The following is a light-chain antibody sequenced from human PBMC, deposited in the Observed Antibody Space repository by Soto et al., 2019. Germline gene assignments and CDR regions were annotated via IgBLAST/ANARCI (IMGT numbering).Light chain of an antibody. Sequence: IQLTQSPSFLSASVGDRVTITCRASQGISSWLAWYQQKPGKAPKLLIYAASSLQSGVPSRFSGSGSGTETPLTISMLQPDDSATYCCKYNNSYSEAFGQGTKVDIK. V-gene: IGKV1D-16*01. CDR3: KYNNSYSEA. J-gene: IGKJ1*01. CDR1: QGISSW. CDR2: AAS.